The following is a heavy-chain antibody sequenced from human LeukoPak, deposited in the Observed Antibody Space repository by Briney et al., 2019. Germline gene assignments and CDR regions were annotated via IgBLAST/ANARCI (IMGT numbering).Heavy chain of an antibody. Sequence: ASVKVSCKASGYTFTSYGISWVRQAPGQGLEWMGWISAYNGNTNYAQKLQGRVTMTTDTSTSTAYMEPRSLRSDDTAVYYCASPYYDSSGYPYDAFDIWGQGTMVTVSS. V-gene: IGHV1-18*01. CDR3: ASPYYDSSGYPYDAFDI. CDR2: ISAYNGNT. J-gene: IGHJ3*02. D-gene: IGHD3-22*01. CDR1: GYTFTSYG.